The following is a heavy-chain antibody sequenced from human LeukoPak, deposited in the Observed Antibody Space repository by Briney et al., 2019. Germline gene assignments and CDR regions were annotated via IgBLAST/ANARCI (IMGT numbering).Heavy chain of an antibody. CDR2: IYYSGST. J-gene: IGHJ5*02. CDR3: ARGNWNYASFWFDP. Sequence: SETLSLTCTVSGGSISSYYWSWIRQPPGKGLEWIGYIYYSGSTNYDPSLKSRVTISVDTSKNQFSLKLSSVTAADTAVYYCARGNWNYASFWFDPWGQGTLVTVSS. D-gene: IGHD1-7*01. CDR1: GGSISSYY. V-gene: IGHV4-59*01.